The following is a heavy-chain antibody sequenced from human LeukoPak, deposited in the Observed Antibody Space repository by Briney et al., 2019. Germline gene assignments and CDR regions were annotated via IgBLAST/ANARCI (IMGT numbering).Heavy chain of an antibody. D-gene: IGHD3-22*01. CDR2: IRYDGNIK. CDR1: GFTFSSYD. Sequence: PVGSLRLSCAASGFTFSSYDMHWVRQAPGKGLEWVAFIRYDGNIKYFADSVKGRFTISRDTSKNTLYLQMNSLRAEDTAVYYCAKGRYYDRSGYPIDYWGQGTLVTVSS. CDR3: AKGRYYDRSGYPIDY. J-gene: IGHJ4*02. V-gene: IGHV3-30*02.